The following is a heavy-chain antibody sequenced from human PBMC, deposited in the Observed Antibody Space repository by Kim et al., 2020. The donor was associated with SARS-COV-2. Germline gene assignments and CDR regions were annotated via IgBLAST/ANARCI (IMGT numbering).Heavy chain of an antibody. Sequence: SETLSLTCAVSGGSISSGGYSWSWIRQPPGKGLEWIGYIYHSGSTYYNPSLKSRVTISVDRSKNQFSLKLSSVTAADTAVYYCASGTLGITIHQHGMDVWGQGTTVTVSS. D-gene: IGHD3-3*01. V-gene: IGHV4-30-2*01. CDR2: IYHSGST. CDR1: GGSISSGGYS. J-gene: IGHJ6*02. CDR3: ASGTLGITIHQHGMDV.